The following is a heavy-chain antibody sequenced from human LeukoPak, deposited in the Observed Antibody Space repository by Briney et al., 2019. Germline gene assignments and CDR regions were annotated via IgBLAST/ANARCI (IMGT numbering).Heavy chain of an antibody. CDR2: ISAYTGNT. CDR3: AKDKPGIPQH. D-gene: IGHD6-13*01. V-gene: IGHV1-18*01. CDR1: GYTFTSYG. J-gene: IGHJ1*01. Sequence: ASVKVSCKASGYTFTSYGITWVRQAPGQGLEWMGWISAYTGNTTYAQKLQGRVTMTTDTSTSTAYMELRSLTSADTAVYFCAKDKPGIPQHWGQGTLVTVSS.